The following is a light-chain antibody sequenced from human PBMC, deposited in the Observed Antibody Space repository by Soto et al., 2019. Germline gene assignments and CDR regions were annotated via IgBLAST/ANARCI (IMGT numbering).Light chain of an antibody. CDR3: QQYNNWPWT. Sequence: ETVMTQSPVTLSVSPGDTATLSCRASQRVSSHLAWYQQKPGQAPRLLIHGASTRATGFPARFSGSGSGTDFTLTISSLQSEDFAVYYCQQYNNWPWTFGQGTKVDIK. V-gene: IGKV3-15*01. J-gene: IGKJ1*01. CDR2: GAS. CDR1: QRVSSH.